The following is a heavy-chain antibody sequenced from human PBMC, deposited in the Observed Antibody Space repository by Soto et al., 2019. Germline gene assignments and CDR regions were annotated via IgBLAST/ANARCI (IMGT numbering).Heavy chain of an antibody. Sequence: GGSLRLSCAASGFTFSSYGMHWVRQAPGKGLEWVAVISYDGSNEYYADSVKGRFTISRDNSKNTLYLQMNSLRAEDTAVYYCAKDLTVTTIPGVYYYYGMDVWGQGTTVTVSS. CDR2: ISYDGSNE. J-gene: IGHJ6*02. CDR1: GFTFSSYG. CDR3: AKDLTVTTIPGVYYYYGMDV. V-gene: IGHV3-30*18. D-gene: IGHD4-17*01.